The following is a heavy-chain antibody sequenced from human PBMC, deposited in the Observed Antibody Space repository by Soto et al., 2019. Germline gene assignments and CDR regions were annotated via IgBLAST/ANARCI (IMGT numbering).Heavy chain of an antibody. CDR2: IKSKTEGGTT. V-gene: IGHV3-15*07. D-gene: IGHD2-2*01. J-gene: IGHJ5*02. CDR3: ATALSTPAA. CDR1: GVTFNNAY. Sequence: EVQLVESGGGLVEPGKSLRLSCAASGVTFNNAYMNWVRQAPGKGLEWVGRIKSKTEGGTTDYAAPVKGRFSISTDDSTTTLYLQMNSLTIDDTAIYFCATALSTPAAWGQGTLVTFSS.